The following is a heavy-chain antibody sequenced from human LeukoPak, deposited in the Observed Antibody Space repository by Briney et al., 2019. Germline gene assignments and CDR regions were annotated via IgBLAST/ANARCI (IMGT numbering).Heavy chain of an antibody. CDR3: ATKQWLAPPPDS. V-gene: IGHV3-74*01. D-gene: IGHD6-19*01. CDR2: INTDGTVT. J-gene: IGHJ4*02. CDR1: GFTFSKYW. Sequence: PGGSLRLSCAASGFTFSKYWLLWVRQAPGKGLESVSRINTDGTVTTYADSGKGRFTVSRDNADNTMFLQMNSVRDEATAVYYCATKQWLAPPPDSWGQGTPVTVSS.